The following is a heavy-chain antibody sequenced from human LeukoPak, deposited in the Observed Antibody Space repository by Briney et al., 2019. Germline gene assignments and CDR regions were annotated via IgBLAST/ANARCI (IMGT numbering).Heavy chain of an antibody. CDR2: MNPNSGNT. J-gene: IGHJ3*02. D-gene: IGHD2-21*02. V-gene: IGHV1-8*01. CDR1: GYTFTSYD. CDR3: ARYCGGDCNDAFDI. Sequence: GASVKVSCKASGYTFTSYDINWVRQATGQGLEWMGWMNPNSGNTGYAQKFQGRVTMTRNTSISTAYMELRSLRSDDTAVYYCARYCGGDCNDAFDIWGQGTMVTVSS.